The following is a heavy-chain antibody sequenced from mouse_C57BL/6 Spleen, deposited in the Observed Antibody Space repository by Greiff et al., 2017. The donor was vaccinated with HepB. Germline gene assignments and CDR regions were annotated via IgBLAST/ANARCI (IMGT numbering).Heavy chain of an antibody. CDR2: IDPSDSYT. J-gene: IGHJ2*01. D-gene: IGHD2-2*01. Sequence: VQLQQSGAELVMPGASVKLSCKASGYTFTSYWMHWVKQRPGQGLEWIGEIDPSDSYTNYNQKFKGKSTLTVDKSSSTAYMQLSSLTSEDSAVYYCARKIGYDVGAYFDYWGQGTTLTVSS. V-gene: IGHV1-69*01. CDR3: ARKIGYDVGAYFDY. CDR1: GYTFTSYW.